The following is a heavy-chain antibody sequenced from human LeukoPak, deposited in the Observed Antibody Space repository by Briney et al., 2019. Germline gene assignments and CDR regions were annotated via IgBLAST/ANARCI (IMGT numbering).Heavy chain of an antibody. CDR2: ISYDGSNK. CDR1: GFTFSSYA. D-gene: IGHD5-18*01. Sequence: PRGSLRLSCAASGFTFSSYAMHWVRQAPGKGLEWVAVISYDGSNKYYADSVKGRFTISRDNSKNTLYLQMNSLRAEDTAVYYCARDRDWYSYGYVGYYFDYWGQGTLVTVSS. J-gene: IGHJ4*02. V-gene: IGHV3-30-3*01. CDR3: ARDRDWYSYGYVGYYFDY.